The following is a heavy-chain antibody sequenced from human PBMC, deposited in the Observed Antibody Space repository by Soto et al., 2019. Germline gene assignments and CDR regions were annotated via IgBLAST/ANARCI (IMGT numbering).Heavy chain of an antibody. CDR2: ISGTGGST. J-gene: IGHJ4*02. CDR3: AKICFAQLSHLAY. V-gene: IGHV3-23*01. Sequence: GGSLRLSCSASGFTFSSYAMVWVRQAPGKGLEWVSFISGTGGSTDYADSVKGRFTISRDNSKNTLYLQMNSLRAEDTAVYYCAKICFAQLSHLAYWGQGTLVTVSS. CDR1: GFTFSSYA. D-gene: IGHD3-10*01.